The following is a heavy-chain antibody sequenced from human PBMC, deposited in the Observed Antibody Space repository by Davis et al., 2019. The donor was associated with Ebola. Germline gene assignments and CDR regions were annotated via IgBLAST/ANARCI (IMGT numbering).Heavy chain of an antibody. Sequence: GESLKISCAASGFTFSDYWMHWVRQAPGKGLVWVSRTNSDGSITSYADSVKGRFTSSRDNAKNTLYLQMNSLRAEDTAVYYCARRGYSHGYGYWGQGTLVTVSS. V-gene: IGHV3-74*01. CDR1: GFTFSDYW. CDR3: ARRGYSHGYGY. CDR2: TNSDGSIT. D-gene: IGHD5-18*01. J-gene: IGHJ4*02.